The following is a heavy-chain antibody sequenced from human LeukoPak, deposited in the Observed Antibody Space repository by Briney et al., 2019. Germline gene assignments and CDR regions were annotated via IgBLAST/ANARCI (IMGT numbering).Heavy chain of an antibody. CDR3: ARDQGSLGGTTFDY. Sequence: ASVKVSCKASGGTFSSYAISWVRQAPGQGLEWMGRIIPILGIANYAQKFQGRVTITADKSTSTAYMELSSLRSEDTAVYYCARDQGSLGGTTFDYWGQGTLVTVSS. CDR2: IIPILGIA. CDR1: GGTFSSYA. V-gene: IGHV1-69*04. D-gene: IGHD1-1*01. J-gene: IGHJ4*02.